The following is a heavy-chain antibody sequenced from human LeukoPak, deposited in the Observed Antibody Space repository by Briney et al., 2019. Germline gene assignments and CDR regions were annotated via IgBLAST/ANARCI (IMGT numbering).Heavy chain of an antibody. J-gene: IGHJ5*02. D-gene: IGHD5-18*01. Sequence: PSQTLSLTCAVDAGSFSGYYWSWIRHPPGKGLEWIGEINHSGSTNYNPSLKSRVTISVDTSKNQFSLTLSSVTAADTAVYYCASFYSYGQFDPWGQGTLVTVSS. CDR3: ASFYSYGQFDP. CDR2: INHSGST. V-gene: IGHV4-34*01. CDR1: AGSFSGYY.